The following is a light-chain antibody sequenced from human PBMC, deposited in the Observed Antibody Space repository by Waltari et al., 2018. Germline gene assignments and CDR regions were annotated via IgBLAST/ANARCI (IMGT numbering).Light chain of an antibody. CDR3: QQYQDYPHT. CDR2: AAS. J-gene: IGKJ4*01. V-gene: IGKV1-16*01. Sequence: DIQMTHSPSSLTASVGDRVTITCRASQDIGDFLVWFQQRPGKAPKSLIYAASTLQGGVPSRLSGSGSGTDFTLTISSLQPEDSGTYYCQQYQDYPHTFGGGTRVEVK. CDR1: QDIGDF.